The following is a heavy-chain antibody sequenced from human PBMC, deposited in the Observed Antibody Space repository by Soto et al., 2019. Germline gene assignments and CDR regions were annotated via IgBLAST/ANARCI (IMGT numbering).Heavy chain of an antibody. CDR3: AKGLDRASLDF. V-gene: IGHV3-23*01. J-gene: IGHJ4*02. Sequence: GGSLRLSCVASGFTFSTHTMNWVRQAPGKGLEWVSRLTADSDDTSYADSIKGRFTISRDNSKNTLYLQMNSLRAEDTAIYYCAKGLDRASLDFWGQGALVTVSS. CDR2: LTADSDDT. D-gene: IGHD1-1*01. CDR1: GFTFSTHT.